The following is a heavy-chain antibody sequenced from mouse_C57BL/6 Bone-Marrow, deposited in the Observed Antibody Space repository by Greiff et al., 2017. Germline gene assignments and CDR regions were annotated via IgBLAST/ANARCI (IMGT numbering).Heavy chain of an antibody. CDR3: TTRYYYGSSSVGFAY. J-gene: IGHJ3*01. D-gene: IGHD1-1*01. V-gene: IGHV14-4*01. Sequence: EVQLQQSGAELVRPGASVKLSCTASGFNIKDDYMHWVKQRPEQGLEWIGWIDPENGDTEYASKVQGQATITADNSSNTAYLQLSRLTSEDTAVYYCTTRYYYGSSSVGFAYWGQGTLVTVSA. CDR2: IDPENGDT. CDR1: GFNIKDDY.